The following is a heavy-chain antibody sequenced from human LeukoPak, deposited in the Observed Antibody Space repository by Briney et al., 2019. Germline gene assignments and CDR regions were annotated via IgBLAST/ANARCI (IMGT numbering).Heavy chain of an antibody. CDR1: GFTFSSYA. CDR3: ARDSGYSGYDAMGD. J-gene: IGHJ4*02. CDR2: ISGSGGST. Sequence: GGSLRLSCAASGFTFSSYAMSWVRQAPGKGLEWVSAISGSGGSTYYADSVKGRFTISRDNAKNSLYLQMNSLRAEDTAVYYCARDSGYSGYDAMGDWGQGTLVTVSS. V-gene: IGHV3-23*01. D-gene: IGHD5-12*01.